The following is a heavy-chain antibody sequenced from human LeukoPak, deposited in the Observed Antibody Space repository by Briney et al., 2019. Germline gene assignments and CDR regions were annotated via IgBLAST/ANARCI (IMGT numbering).Heavy chain of an antibody. D-gene: IGHD5-12*01. V-gene: IGHV4-34*01. J-gene: IGHJ5*02. CDR1: GGSFSGYY. CDR2: IYHSGST. CDR3: ASGVDKWWFDP. Sequence: PSETLSLTCAVYGGSFSGYYWSWIRQPPGKGLEWIGEIYHSGSTNYNPSLKSRVTISVDKSKNQFSLKLSSVTAADTAMYYCASGVDKWWFDPWGQGTLVTVSS.